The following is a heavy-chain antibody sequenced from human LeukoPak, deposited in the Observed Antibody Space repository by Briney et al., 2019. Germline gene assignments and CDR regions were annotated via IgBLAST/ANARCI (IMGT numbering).Heavy chain of an antibody. D-gene: IGHD6-13*01. CDR1: GFTFSNPW. J-gene: IGHJ4*02. V-gene: IGHV3-66*01. CDR3: ARRKGTSWSFDY. CDR2: IYSGGIT. Sequence: GGSLRLSCAASGFTFSNPWMSWVRQAPGKGLEWVSVIYSGGITYYADSVKGRFTISRDNSKNTLYLQMNSLRAEDTAMYYCARRKGTSWSFDYWGQGTLVTVSS.